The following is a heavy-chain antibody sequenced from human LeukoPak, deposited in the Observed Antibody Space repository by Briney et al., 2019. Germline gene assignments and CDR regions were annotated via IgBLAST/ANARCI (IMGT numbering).Heavy chain of an antibody. D-gene: IGHD6-19*01. Sequence: GESLKISCKGSGYTSASYWIAWVRQMPGNGLEWMGIIYPGDSDTRYSPSFQGQVTISADKSISTAYLQWSSLKASDTAMYYCARQIADSSGPIDYWGQGTLVTVSS. CDR2: IYPGDSDT. CDR1: GYTSASYW. CDR3: ARQIADSSGPIDY. V-gene: IGHV5-51*01. J-gene: IGHJ4*02.